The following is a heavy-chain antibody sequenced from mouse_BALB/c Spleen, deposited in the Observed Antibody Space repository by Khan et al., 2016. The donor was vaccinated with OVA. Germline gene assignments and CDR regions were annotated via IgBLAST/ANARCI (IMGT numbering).Heavy chain of an antibody. CDR2: IDPENGNT. V-gene: IGHV14-1*02. Sequence: VRLQQSGAELVRPGALVKLSCKASGFNIKDYYMHWVKQRPEQGLEWIGWIDPENGNTIYDPKFQGKASITADTSSNTAYLQLSSLTSEDPAVYYCARSGYEAWFAYWGQGTLVTVSA. D-gene: IGHD3-1*01. CDR1: GFNIKDYY. J-gene: IGHJ3*01. CDR3: ARSGYEAWFAY.